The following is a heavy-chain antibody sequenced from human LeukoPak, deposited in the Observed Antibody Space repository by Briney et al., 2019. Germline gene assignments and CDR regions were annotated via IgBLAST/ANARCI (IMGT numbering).Heavy chain of an antibody. CDR3: ARFSLVVGAMGYYFVY. D-gene: IGHD1-26*01. V-gene: IGHV3-21*06. CDR2: ISSSSSYI. CDR1: GFTFSSYE. J-gene: IGHJ4*02. Sequence: GGSLRLSCAASGFTFSSYEMNWVRQAPGKGLEWVSSISSSSSYIFYADSVKGRFTISRDNAKNSLYLQMNSLRAEDTAVYYCARFSLVVGAMGYYFVYWGQGTLVTVSS.